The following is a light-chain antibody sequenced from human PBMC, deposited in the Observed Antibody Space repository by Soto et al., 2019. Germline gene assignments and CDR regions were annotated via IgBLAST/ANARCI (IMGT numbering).Light chain of an antibody. Sequence: NFMLTQPHSVSESPGKTVTISCTRSSGRVASSYVQWYQQRPGSAPTTVIFEDDQRPSGVPDRFSGSIDSSSNSAFLTISGLKTEDEADYYCQSYDSPKEVFGGGTKLHRP. J-gene: IGLJ3*02. CDR3: QSYDSPKEV. CDR1: SGRVASSY. V-gene: IGLV6-57*04. CDR2: EDD.